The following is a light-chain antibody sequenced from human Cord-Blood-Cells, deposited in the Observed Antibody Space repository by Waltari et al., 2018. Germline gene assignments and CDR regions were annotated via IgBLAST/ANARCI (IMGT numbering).Light chain of an antibody. Sequence: EIVMTKSPATLSVSPGERATLSCRASQSVSSNLAWYQQKPGQAPRLLIYGASTRATGNPARFSGSGSGTEFTLTISSLQSEDFAVYYCQQYNNWPPYTFGQGTKLEIK. CDR2: GAS. V-gene: IGKV3-15*01. CDR3: QQYNNWPPYT. CDR1: QSVSSN. J-gene: IGKJ2*01.